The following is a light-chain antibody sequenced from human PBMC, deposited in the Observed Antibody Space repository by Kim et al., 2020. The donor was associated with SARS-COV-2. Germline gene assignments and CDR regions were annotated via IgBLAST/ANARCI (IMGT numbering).Light chain of an antibody. CDR2: HDT. CDR1: DLGNKY. Sequence: VSPGQTASITCSGGDLGNKYVGWYQVKPAQSPVQVIYHDTKRPSGIPERFSGSNSGNTATLTISGTQAMDEADYYCQAWDSSTYVFGTGTKVTVL. CDR3: QAWDSSTYV. V-gene: IGLV3-1*01. J-gene: IGLJ1*01.